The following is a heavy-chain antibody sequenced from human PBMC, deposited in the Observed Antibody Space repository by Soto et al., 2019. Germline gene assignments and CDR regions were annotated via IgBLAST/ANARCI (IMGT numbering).Heavy chain of an antibody. CDR3: EWYYYDSSGYHYGMDV. J-gene: IGHJ6*02. Sequence: QVQLVESGGGVVQPGRSLRLSCAASGFTFSSYGMHWVRQAPGKGLEWVAVISDDGSNKYYADSVKGRLTISRDNSKNTLYLQMNSLRAEYTAVYYCEWYYYDSSGYHYGMDVWGQGTTVTVSS. CDR1: GFTFSSYG. D-gene: IGHD3-22*01. CDR2: ISDDGSNK. V-gene: IGHV3-30*03.